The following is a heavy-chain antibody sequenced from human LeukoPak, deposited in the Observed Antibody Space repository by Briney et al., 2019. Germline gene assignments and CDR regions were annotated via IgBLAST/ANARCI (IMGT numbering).Heavy chain of an antibody. CDR3: ARDPTLMTTDRFEP. V-gene: IGHV3-21*01. D-gene: IGHD4-17*01. CDR2: ISSSSSYI. Sequence: PGGTLRLSCAASGFTFSSYSMNWVRQAPGKGLEWVSSISSSSSYIYYADSVKGRFTISRDNAKNSLYLQMNSLRAEDTAVYYCARDPTLMTTDRFEPWGQGTLVTVSS. J-gene: IGHJ5*02. CDR1: GFTFSSYS.